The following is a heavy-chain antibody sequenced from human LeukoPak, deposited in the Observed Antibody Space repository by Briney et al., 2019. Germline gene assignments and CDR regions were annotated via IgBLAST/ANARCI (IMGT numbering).Heavy chain of an antibody. CDR3: ARVKGDTAMVLDY. J-gene: IGHJ4*02. Sequence: LPGGSLRLSCAASGFTFSSYSMNWVRQAPGKGLEWVSYISSSSSTIYYADSVKGRFTISRDNAKNSLYLQMNSLRAEDTAVYYCARVKGDTAMVLDYWGQGTLVTVSS. D-gene: IGHD5-18*01. CDR2: ISSSSSTI. CDR1: GFTFSSYS. V-gene: IGHV3-48*01.